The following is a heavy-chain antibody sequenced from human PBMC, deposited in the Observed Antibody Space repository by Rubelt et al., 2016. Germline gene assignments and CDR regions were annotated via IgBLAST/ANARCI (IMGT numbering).Heavy chain of an antibody. CDR1: GGSIRSRSYY. D-gene: IGHD4-17*01. V-gene: IGHV4-39*07. Sequence: QLQLQESGPGLVKPSETLSLTCTVSGGSIRSRSYYWGWIRQPPGKGLEWIGSLYYGGSTYYKPSLKSRVTISGDTSKNQFSLKVNSVTAADTAVYYCASHDYGDYFDYWGQGTLVTVSS. CDR3: ASHDYGDYFDY. CDR2: LYYGGST. J-gene: IGHJ4*02.